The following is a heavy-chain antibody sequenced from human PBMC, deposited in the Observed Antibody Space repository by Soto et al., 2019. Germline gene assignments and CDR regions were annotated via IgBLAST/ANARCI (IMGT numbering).Heavy chain of an antibody. CDR2: IPYDGSNK. CDR1: GFTFSSYD. J-gene: IGHJ6*02. CDR3: AKTGGTGYASYYYGMDV. D-gene: IGHD5-12*01. V-gene: IGHV3-30*18. Sequence: QVQLVESGGGVVQPGRSLRLSCADSGFTFSSYDMHWVRNAPGKGLEWVAVIPYDGSNKYYADSVKGRFTISRDNSKNTLYLQMNSMRAEDTDVYYGAKTGGTGYASYYYGMDVWGQGTTVTVSS.